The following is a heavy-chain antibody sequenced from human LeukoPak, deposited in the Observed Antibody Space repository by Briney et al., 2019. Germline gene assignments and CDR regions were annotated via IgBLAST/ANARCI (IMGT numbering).Heavy chain of an antibody. Sequence: AGSLRLSCAASGFTFSSYWMSWVRQAPGKGLEWVANIKQDGSEKYYVDSVKGRLTISRDNAKNSLYMQMNSLRAEDTAVYYCARGGYGSGIYYFDYWGQGTLVTVSS. V-gene: IGHV3-7*05. D-gene: IGHD3-10*01. J-gene: IGHJ4*02. CDR2: IKQDGSEK. CDR3: ARGGYGSGIYYFDY. CDR1: GFTFSSYW.